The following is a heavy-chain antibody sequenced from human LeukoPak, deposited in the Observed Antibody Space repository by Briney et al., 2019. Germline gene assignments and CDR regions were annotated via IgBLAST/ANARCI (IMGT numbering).Heavy chain of an antibody. V-gene: IGHV4-34*01. CDR2: INHSGST. CDR3: AREYYYGSGSYYNRYYGMDV. Sequence: PSGTLSLTCAVYGGSFSGYYWSWIRQPPGKGLGWIGEINHSGSTNYNPSLKSRVTISVDTSKNQFSLKLSSVTAADTAVYYCAREYYYGSGSYYNRYYGMDVWGKGTTVTVSS. CDR1: GGSFSGYY. J-gene: IGHJ6*04. D-gene: IGHD3-10*01.